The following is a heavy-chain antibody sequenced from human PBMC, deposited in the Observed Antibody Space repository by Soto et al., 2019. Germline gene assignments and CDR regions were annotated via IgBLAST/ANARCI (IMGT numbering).Heavy chain of an antibody. D-gene: IGHD2-15*01. CDR3: ARESRYCSGDSCSTPHAFDI. CDR2: ISSDGGNK. J-gene: IGHJ3*02. Sequence: QVQLVESGGGVVQPGRSLRLSCAASGFTLSGYAMHWVRQAPGKGLDWVAVISSDGGNKYYADSVKGRFAISRDNSKNTLFLQMNSLRAEDTTVYYCARESRYCSGDSCSTPHAFDIWGQGTMVTVSS. CDR1: GFTLSGYA. V-gene: IGHV3-30*09.